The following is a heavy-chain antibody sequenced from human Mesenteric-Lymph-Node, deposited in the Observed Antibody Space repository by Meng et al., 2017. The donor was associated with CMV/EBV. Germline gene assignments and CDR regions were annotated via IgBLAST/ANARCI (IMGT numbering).Heavy chain of an antibody. CDR2: IYSGGST. CDR3: AKEKTFEVLVSPNWFDP. D-gene: IGHD3-16*01. Sequence: GESLKISCAASGFTVSSNYMSWVRQAPGKGLEWVSVIYSGGSTYYADSVKGRFTISRDNSKNTVYLQMNSLRVEDTAVYYCAKEKTFEVLVSPNWFDPWGQGTLVTVSS. CDR1: GFTVSSNY. V-gene: IGHV3-53*01. J-gene: IGHJ5*02.